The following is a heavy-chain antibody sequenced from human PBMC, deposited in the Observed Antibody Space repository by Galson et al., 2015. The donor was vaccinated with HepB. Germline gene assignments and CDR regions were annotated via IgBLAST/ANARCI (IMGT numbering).Heavy chain of an antibody. V-gene: IGHV5-10-1*01. Sequence: QSGAEVKKPGESLRISCKGSGYSFTSYWSSWVRQMPGKGLEWMGRIDPSDSYTNYSPSFQGHVTISADKSISTAYLQWSSLKASDTAMYYCARSSSRSVTYYGMDVWGQGTTVTVSS. CDR1: GYSFTSYW. J-gene: IGHJ6*02. D-gene: IGHD2-2*01. CDR3: ARSSSRSVTYYGMDV. CDR2: IDPSDSYT.